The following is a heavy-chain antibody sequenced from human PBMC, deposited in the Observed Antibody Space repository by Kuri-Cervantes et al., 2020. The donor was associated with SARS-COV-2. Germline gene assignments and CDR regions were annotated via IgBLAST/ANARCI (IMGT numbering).Heavy chain of an antibody. V-gene: IGHV4-4*07. Sequence: GSLRLSCTVSGGSISSYYWSWIRQPAGKGLEWIGRIYTSGSTNYNPSLKSRVTMSVDTSKNQFSLKLSSVTAADTAVYYCARREQLVSRNYYYYYGMDVWGQGTTVTVSS. CDR2: IYTSGST. CDR3: ARREQLVSRNYYYYYGMDV. CDR1: GGSISSYY. J-gene: IGHJ6*02. D-gene: IGHD6-6*01.